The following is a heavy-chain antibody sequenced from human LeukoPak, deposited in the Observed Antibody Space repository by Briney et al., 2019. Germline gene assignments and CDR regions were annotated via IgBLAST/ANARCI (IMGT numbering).Heavy chain of an antibody. Sequence: SETLSLTCAVYGGSFSGYYWSWIRQPPGKGLEWIGEINHSRSTNYNPSLKSRVTISVDTSKNQFSLKLSSVTAADTAVYYCARHGPITIFGVVPWKYDAFDIWGQGTMVTVSS. CDR2: INHSRST. J-gene: IGHJ3*02. CDR3: ARHGPITIFGVVPWKYDAFDI. D-gene: IGHD3-3*01. V-gene: IGHV4-34*01. CDR1: GGSFSGYY.